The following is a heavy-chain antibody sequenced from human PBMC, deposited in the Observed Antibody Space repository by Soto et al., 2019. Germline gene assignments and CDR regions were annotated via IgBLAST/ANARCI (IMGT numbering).Heavy chain of an antibody. CDR2: IHRDDSST. V-gene: IGHV3-74*01. Sequence: GGSLRLSCAASGFTFSSYWMHWVRQAPGKGLVWVSRIHRDDSSTSYADSVKGRFTISRDNAKNTLYLQMNSLRAEDTAVYYCVRWDSSSSHYYYGMDVWGPGTTVTVSS. J-gene: IGHJ6*02. D-gene: IGHD6-6*01. CDR3: VRWDSSSSHYYYGMDV. CDR1: GFTFSSYW.